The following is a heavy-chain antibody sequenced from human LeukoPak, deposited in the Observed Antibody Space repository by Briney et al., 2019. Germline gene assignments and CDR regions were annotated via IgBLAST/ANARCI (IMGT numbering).Heavy chain of an antibody. D-gene: IGHD5-24*01. V-gene: IGHV4-61*02. CDR2: IYTSGST. J-gene: IGHJ4*02. Sequence: SQTLSLTCTVSGGSISRTGYYWSWIRQPAGKGLEWIGRIYTSGSTNYNPSLKSRVNISVDTSKNQFSLKLSSVTAADTAVYYCARGYRDGYNLPFDYWGQGTLVTVSS. CDR3: ARGYRDGYNLPFDY. CDR1: GGSISRTGYY.